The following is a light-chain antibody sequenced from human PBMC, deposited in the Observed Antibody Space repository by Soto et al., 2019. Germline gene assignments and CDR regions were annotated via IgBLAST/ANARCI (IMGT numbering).Light chain of an antibody. CDR2: FAS. CDR1: QSVSNN. V-gene: IGKV3-15*01. Sequence: EIVMTQSPATLSVSPGEKATLSCRASQSVSNNLAWYQQKPGQAPRLLIYFASTRATGIPAGFSGSGSGTEFTLTISSLQSEDFAVYYCQQYNKWPLTFGGGTKVETK. J-gene: IGKJ4*01. CDR3: QQYNKWPLT.